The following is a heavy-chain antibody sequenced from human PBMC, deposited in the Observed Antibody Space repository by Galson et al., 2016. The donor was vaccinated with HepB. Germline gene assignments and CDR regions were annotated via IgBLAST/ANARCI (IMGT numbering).Heavy chain of an antibody. D-gene: IGHD1-7*01. J-gene: IGHJ4*02. CDR3: VRDRERTLDY. CDR2: ISTHSGTT. V-gene: IGHV1-18*04. CDR1: GYTFTTYG. Sequence: SVKVSCKASGYTFTTYGISWVRQAPGQGLEWMGWISTHSGTTNHAQELQGRITMTTDTSTSPAYMELTNLKSDDTAVYYCVRDRERTLDYWGQGTLVSVSS.